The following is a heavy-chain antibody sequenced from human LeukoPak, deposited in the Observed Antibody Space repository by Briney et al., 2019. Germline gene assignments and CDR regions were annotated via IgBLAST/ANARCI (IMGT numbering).Heavy chain of an antibody. CDR2: IYSGGST. Sequence: GGSLRLSCAASGFTVSSNYMSWVRQAPGGGLEWVSVIYSGGSTYYADSVKGRFTISRDNSKNTLFLQMNSLRAGDTAVYYCARGTVTMVDYWGQGTLVTVSS. D-gene: IGHD3-10*01. J-gene: IGHJ4*02. CDR3: ARGTVTMVDY. CDR1: GFTVSSNY. V-gene: IGHV3-66*01.